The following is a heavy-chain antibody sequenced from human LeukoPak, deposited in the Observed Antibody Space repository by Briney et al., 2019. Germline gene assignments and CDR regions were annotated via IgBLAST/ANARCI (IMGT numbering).Heavy chain of an antibody. Sequence: SETLSLTCAVYGGSFSGYYWSWIRQPPGKGLEWIGEINHSGSTNYNPSLKSRVTISVDTSKNQFSLKLSSVTPEDTAVYYCARADSSSAFDYWGQGTLVTVSS. CDR3: ARADSSSAFDY. CDR1: GGSFSGYY. D-gene: IGHD6-6*01. CDR2: INHSGST. J-gene: IGHJ4*02. V-gene: IGHV4-34*01.